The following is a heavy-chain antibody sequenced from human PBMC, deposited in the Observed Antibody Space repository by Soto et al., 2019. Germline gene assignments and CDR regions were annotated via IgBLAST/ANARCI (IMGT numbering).Heavy chain of an antibody. CDR1: GGSISSYY. CDR2: IYDSGST. CDR3: ARHNYGSGSPYFDY. J-gene: IGHJ4*02. D-gene: IGHD3-10*01. Sequence: QVQLQESGPGLVKPSETLSLTCTVSGGSISSYYWSWVRQPPGKGLEWIGDIYDSGSTNYTPSHKRRVTISVDTDKNQFSLKLNSMAAADTAVYYCARHNYGSGSPYFDYWGQGTLVTVSS. V-gene: IGHV4-59*08.